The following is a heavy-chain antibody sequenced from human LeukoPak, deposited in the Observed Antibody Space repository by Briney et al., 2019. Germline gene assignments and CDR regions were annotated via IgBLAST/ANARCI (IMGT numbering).Heavy chain of an antibody. V-gene: IGHV3-53*01. CDR1: WFTVSSKY. D-gene: IGHD1-26*01. CDR3: ARGGVGAATGSGRGYNFDY. CDR2: IYSDGYT. J-gene: IGHJ4*02. Sequence: PGGSLRLSCAASWFTVSSKYMSWVRQAPGKGLEWVSGIYSDGYTNYADSVKGRFTISRDNSKNTLYLQMNSLRGEDTAVYYCARGGVGAATGSGRGYNFDYWGQGTLVTVSS.